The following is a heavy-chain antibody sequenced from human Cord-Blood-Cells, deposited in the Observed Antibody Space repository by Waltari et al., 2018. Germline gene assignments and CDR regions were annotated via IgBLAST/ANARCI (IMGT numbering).Heavy chain of an antibody. J-gene: IGHJ2*01. CDR1: GFTFSSYA. Sequence: VHLVESGGGVVQPGRSLRLSCAASGFTFSSYAMHWVRQAPGKGLEWVAVISYDGSNKYYADSVKGRFTISRDNSKNTLYLQMNSLRAEDTAVYYCARPTGDGDWYFDLWGRGTLVTVSS. CDR3: ARPTGDGDWYFDL. V-gene: IGHV3-30-3*01. D-gene: IGHD7-27*01. CDR2: ISYDGSNK.